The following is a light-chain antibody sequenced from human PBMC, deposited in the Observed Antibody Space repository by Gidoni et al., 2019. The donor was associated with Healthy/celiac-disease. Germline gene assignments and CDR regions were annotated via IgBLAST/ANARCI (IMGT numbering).Light chain of an antibody. CDR3: QQSYSTSCS. J-gene: IGKJ2*04. Sequence: DIQLTQVPSSLSASVGDRVTITCRVSQSISSYLNWYQQKPGKAPKLLIYAASSLQSGVPSRFSGSGSGTDFTLTISSLQPEDFATYYCQQSYSTSCSFGQGTKLEIK. V-gene: IGKV1-39*01. CDR1: QSISSY. CDR2: AAS.